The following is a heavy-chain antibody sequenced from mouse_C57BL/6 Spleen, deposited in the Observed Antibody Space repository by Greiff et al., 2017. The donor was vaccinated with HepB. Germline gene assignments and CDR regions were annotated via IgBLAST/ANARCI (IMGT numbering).Heavy chain of an antibody. J-gene: IGHJ4*01. D-gene: IGHD2-1*01. CDR1: GYAFSSSW. V-gene: IGHV1-82*01. CDR3: ARRAYGTLYAMDY. CDR2: IYPGDGDT. Sequence: VKLMESGPELVKPGASVKISCKASGYAFSSSWMNWVKQRPGKGLEWIGRIYPGDGDTNYNGKFKGKATLTADKSSSTAYMQLSSLTSEDSAVYFCARRAYGTLYAMDYWGQGTSVTVSS.